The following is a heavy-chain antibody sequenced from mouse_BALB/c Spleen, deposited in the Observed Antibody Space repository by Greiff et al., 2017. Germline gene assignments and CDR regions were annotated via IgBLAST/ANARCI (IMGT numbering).Heavy chain of an antibody. V-gene: IGHV5-6-4*01. Sequence: EVKLMESGGGLVKPGGSLKLSCAASGFTFSSYTMSWVRQTPEKRLEWVATISSGGSYTYYPDSVKGRFTISRDNAKNTLYLQMSSLKSEDTAMYYCTRDDGNYPYWYFDVWGAGTTVTVSS. D-gene: IGHD2-1*01. CDR3: TRDDGNYPYWYFDV. CDR1: GFTFSSYT. J-gene: IGHJ1*01. CDR2: ISSGGSYT.